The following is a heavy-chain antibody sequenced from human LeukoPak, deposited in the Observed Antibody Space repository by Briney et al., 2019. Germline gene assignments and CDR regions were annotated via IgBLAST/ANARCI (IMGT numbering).Heavy chain of an antibody. V-gene: IGHV1-69*06. Sequence: GASVKVSCKASGGTFSSYAISWVRQAPGQGLEWMGGIIPIFGTANYAQKFQGRVTITADKSTSTAYMELSSLRSEDTAVYYCASGRATPDAFDIWGQGTMVTVSS. D-gene: IGHD1-26*01. CDR2: IIPIFGTA. CDR3: ASGRATPDAFDI. CDR1: GGTFSSYA. J-gene: IGHJ3*02.